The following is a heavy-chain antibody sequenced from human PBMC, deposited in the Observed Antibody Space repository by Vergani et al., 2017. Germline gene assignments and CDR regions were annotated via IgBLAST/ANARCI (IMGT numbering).Heavy chain of an antibody. CDR2: IDYSGST. CDR1: GGSISSYY. D-gene: IGHD6-19*01. V-gene: IGHV4-59*01. Sequence: QVQLQESGPGLVKPSETLSLTCTVSGGSISSYYWSWIRQPPGKGREWIGYIDYSGSTNYNPSLKSRVTISVDTSKNQFSLKRSSVTAADTAVYYCARESRGGSGWPYYYYYYGMDVWGQGTTVTVSS. J-gene: IGHJ6*02. CDR3: ARESRGGSGWPYYYYYYGMDV.